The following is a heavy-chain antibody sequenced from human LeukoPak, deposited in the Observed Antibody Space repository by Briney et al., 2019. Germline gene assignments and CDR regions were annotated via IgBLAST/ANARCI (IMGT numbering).Heavy chain of an antibody. D-gene: IGHD3-3*02. Sequence: SVKVSCKAPGVTFGSYAISWVRQAPGQGLEWMGGIIAVFTTANYAQKFQGRVTITADKSTSTAYMELSSLRSEDTAVYYCARSNGPVLVSPGAPINYYYFYMDVWGKGTTVTVSS. CDR1: GVTFGSYA. CDR2: IIAVFTTA. CDR3: ARSNGPVLVSPGAPINYYYFYMDV. J-gene: IGHJ6*03. V-gene: IGHV1-69*06.